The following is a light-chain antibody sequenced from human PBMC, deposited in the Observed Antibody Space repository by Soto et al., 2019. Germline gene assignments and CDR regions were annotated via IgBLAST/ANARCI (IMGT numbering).Light chain of an antibody. CDR3: QQYNNWPPLT. J-gene: IGKJ3*01. Sequence: EIVMTQSPATLSLSPGERATLSCRASQSVSSNLAWYQQKPGQAPRLLIYGASTRATGIPARFSGSGSGTEFTLTISSLQYEDVAVYYCQQYNNWPPLTFGPGTKVDIK. V-gene: IGKV3-15*01. CDR1: QSVSSN. CDR2: GAS.